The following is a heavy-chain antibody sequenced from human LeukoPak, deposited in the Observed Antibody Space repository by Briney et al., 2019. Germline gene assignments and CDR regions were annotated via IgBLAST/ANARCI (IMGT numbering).Heavy chain of an antibody. D-gene: IGHD3/OR15-3a*01. CDR2: ISGSGGST. CDR1: GFTFSSYA. V-gene: IGHV3-23*01. Sequence: GGSLRLSCAASGFTFSSYAMSWVRQAPGKGLEWVSGISGSGGSTYYGDSVKGRFTISRDNSKNTLYLQMNSLRAEDTAVYYCARGTGNYYGYWGQGTLVTVSS. CDR3: ARGTGNYYGY. J-gene: IGHJ4*02.